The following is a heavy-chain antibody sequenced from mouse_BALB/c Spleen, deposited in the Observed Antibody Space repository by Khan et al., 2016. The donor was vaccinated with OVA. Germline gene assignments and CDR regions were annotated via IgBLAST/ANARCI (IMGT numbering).Heavy chain of an antibody. CDR2: ITYSGIT. CDR1: GYSITSHYS. Sequence: EVQLQESGPGLVKPSQSLSLTCTVIGYSITSHYSWNWIRQFPGNKLEWMAYITYSGITAYNPSLKSRISITRDTSTNPFFMQLNSVTTEDTATYFCASGGGMAYWGQGTSVTVSS. V-gene: IGHV3-2*02. J-gene: IGHJ4*01. CDR3: ASGGGMAY.